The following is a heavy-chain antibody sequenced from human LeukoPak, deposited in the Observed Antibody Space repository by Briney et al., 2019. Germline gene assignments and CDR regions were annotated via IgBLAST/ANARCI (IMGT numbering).Heavy chain of an antibody. D-gene: IGHD3-3*01. CDR2: IYYSGST. CDR1: GGSISSYY. V-gene: IGHV4-59*01. CDR3: AGMYYDFWSGYFSDY. J-gene: IGHJ4*02. Sequence: SETLSLTCTVSGGSISSYYWSWIRQPPGKGLEWIGYIYYSGSTNYNPFLKSRVTISVDTSKNQFSLKLSSVTAADTAVYYCAGMYYDFWSGYFSDYWGQGTLVTVSS.